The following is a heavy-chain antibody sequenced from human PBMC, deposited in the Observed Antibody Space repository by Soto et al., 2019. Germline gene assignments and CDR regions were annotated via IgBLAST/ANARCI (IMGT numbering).Heavy chain of an antibody. CDR1: GYDFTKNW. V-gene: IGHV5-51*01. CDR2: FYPDDSDT. D-gene: IGHD3-9*01. J-gene: IGHJ3*02. Sequence: GESLKISCKGSGYDFTKNWIGWVRQMSGEGLEWMGIFYPDDSDTRYSPSFEGQVTMSADKSISTVYLQWNSLKASDTAMYYCASLGAVLTGYDSFDMWGQGTMVTVSS. CDR3: ASLGAVLTGYDSFDM.